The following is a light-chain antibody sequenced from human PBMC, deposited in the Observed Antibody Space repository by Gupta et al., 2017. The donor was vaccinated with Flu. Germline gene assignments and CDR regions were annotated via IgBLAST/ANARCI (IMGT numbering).Light chain of an antibody. J-gene: IGKJ3*01. Sequence: DRVTITCRASQSISNYLNWYQQKPGEAPKLLVYRASSLQSGVSSRFSGSGSGTDFTLTISSLQPEDCASYFCQQSYSTPLLTFGPGTKVDIK. V-gene: IGKV1-39*01. CDR3: QQSYSTPLLT. CDR1: QSISNY. CDR2: RAS.